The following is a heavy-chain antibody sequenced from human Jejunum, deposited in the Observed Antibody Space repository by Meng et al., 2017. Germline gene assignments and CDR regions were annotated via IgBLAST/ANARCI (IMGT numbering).Heavy chain of an antibody. J-gene: IGHJ4*02. V-gene: IGHV3-74*01. D-gene: IGHD1-26*01. Sequence: LLQSGVGLLQLGGSLSLSCTALGFTFSTYWMPWVRQAPGKGLVWVSRISTDGSYATYADSVKGRFTISRDNAKNTLYLQMNSLRAEDTAVYYCARAVSENYFRADYWGQGTLVTVSS. CDR2: ISTDGSYA. CDR3: ARAVSENYFRADY. CDR1: GFTFSTYW.